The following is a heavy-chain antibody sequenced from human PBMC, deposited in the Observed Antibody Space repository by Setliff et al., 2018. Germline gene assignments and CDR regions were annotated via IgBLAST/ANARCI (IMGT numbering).Heavy chain of an antibody. CDR3: AREDGPNYYYYYMDI. Sequence: SETLSLTCSVAGGSMTDFFWHWFRRPPGKGLEWIGYIYTKGGTNYSPSLKSRVTISVDTSKNQFSLKLSAVTAADTAVYFCAREDGPNYYYYYMDIWGKGTTVTSP. D-gene: IGHD2-8*01. V-gene: IGHV4-4*08. CDR2: IYTKGGT. J-gene: IGHJ6*03. CDR1: GGSMTDFF.